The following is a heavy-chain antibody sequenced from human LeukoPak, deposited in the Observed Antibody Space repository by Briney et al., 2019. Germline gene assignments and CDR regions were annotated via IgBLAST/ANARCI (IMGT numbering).Heavy chain of an antibody. V-gene: IGHV3-23*01. CDR3: AKDLGYYDFWSGYYYYYYYGMDV. J-gene: IGHJ6*02. CDR2: ISGSGGST. D-gene: IGHD3-3*01. CDR1: GFTFSSYA. Sequence: GGSLRLSCAASGFTFSSYAMNWVRQAPGKGLEWVSAISGSGGSTYYADSVKGRFTISRDNSKNTLYLQMNSLRAEDTAVYYCAKDLGYYDFWSGYYYYYYYGMDVWGQGTTVTVSS.